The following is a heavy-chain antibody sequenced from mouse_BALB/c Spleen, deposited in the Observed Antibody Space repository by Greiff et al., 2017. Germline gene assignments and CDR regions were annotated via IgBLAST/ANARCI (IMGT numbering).Heavy chain of an antibody. V-gene: IGHV5-6-2*01. CDR3: ARSPLYDYDGFAY. CDR2: INSNGGST. D-gene: IGHD2-4*01. CDR1: GFTFSSYY. Sequence: EVKLVESGGGLVKLGGSLKLSCAASGFTFSSYYMSWVRQTPEKRLELVAAINSNGGSTYYPDTVKGRFTISRDNAKNTLYLQMSSLKSEDTALYYCARSPLYDYDGFAYWGQGTLVTVSA. J-gene: IGHJ3*01.